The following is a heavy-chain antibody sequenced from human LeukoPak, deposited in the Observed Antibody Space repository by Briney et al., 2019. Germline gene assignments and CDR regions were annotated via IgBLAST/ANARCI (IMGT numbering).Heavy chain of an antibody. J-gene: IGHJ5*02. Sequence: PSETLSLTCAVYGGSFSGYYWSWIRQPPGKGLEWIGEINRSGSTNYNPSLKSRVTISVDTSKSQFSLKLSSVTAADTAVYYCARGGWFGELSSWFDPWGQGTLVTVSS. V-gene: IGHV4-34*01. CDR3: ARGGWFGELSSWFDP. D-gene: IGHD3-10*01. CDR1: GGSFSGYY. CDR2: INRSGST.